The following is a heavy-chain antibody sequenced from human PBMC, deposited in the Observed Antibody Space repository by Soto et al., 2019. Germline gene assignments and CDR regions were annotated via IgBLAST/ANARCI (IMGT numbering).Heavy chain of an antibody. Sequence: GASVKVSCKASGYTFTSYDIDWVRKAPGKGLEWMGGIIPIFGTANYAQKFQGRVTITADESTSTAYMELSSLRSEDTAVYYCARQIRGLDAMVANYGMDVWGQGTTVTVSS. D-gene: IGHD2-8*01. V-gene: IGHV1-69*13. CDR1: GYTFTSYD. J-gene: IGHJ6*02. CDR3: ARQIRGLDAMVANYGMDV. CDR2: IIPIFGTA.